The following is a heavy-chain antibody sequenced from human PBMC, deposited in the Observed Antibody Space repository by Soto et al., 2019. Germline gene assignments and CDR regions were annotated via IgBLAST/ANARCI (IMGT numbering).Heavy chain of an antibody. CDR3: ARAPANYGDYMYYFDY. CDR1: GYSFIYYY. CDR2: IDPNGGST. D-gene: IGHD4-17*01. J-gene: IGHJ4*02. V-gene: IGHV1-46*01. Sequence: GASVKVSFKASGYSFIYYYIHWVRQAPGQGLEWMGLIDPNGGSTTYAQNFQGRITLTRDTSTSTVYMELSSLRSDDTAVYYCARAPANYGDYMYYFDYWGQGTLVTVSS.